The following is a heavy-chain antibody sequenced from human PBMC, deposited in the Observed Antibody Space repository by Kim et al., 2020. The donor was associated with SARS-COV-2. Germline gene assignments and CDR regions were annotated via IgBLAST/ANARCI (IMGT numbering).Heavy chain of an antibody. CDR1: GGTFSSYA. J-gene: IGHJ4*02. Sequence: PVKVSCKASGGTFSSYAISWVRQAPGQGLEWMGRIIPILGIANYAQKFQGRVTITADKSTSTAYMELSSLRSEDTAVYYCARDSDFWSGYYVDYWGQGTLVTVSS. CDR3: ARDSDFWSGYYVDY. CDR2: IIPILGIA. V-gene: IGHV1-69*04. D-gene: IGHD3-3*01.